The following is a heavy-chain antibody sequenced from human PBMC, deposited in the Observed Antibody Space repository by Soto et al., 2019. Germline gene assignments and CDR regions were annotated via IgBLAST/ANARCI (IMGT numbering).Heavy chain of an antibody. CDR1: GFSLSTRGEG. CDR3: AHTNYYSSEMRYSFDY. CDR2: IYWDDDK. D-gene: IGHD3-10*01. J-gene: IGHJ4*02. Sequence: QITLKESGPTLVKPTQTLTLTCTFSGFSLSTRGEGVGWIRQPPGKALEWLALIYWDDDKRYIPSLKSGLAITNDTSKNQVVLTMTYMDPVDTATNYCAHTNYYSSEMRYSFDYWGQGTLVTVSS. V-gene: IGHV2-5*02.